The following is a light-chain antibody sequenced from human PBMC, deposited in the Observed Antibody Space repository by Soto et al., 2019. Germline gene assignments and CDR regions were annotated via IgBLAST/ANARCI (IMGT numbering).Light chain of an antibody. CDR3: SSYTSSSTSV. Sequence: QSALTQPRSVSGSPGQSVTISCTGTSSDVGGYNYVSWYQQHPGKAPKLMISDVRKRPSGVPDRFSGSKSGNTASLTISGLQAEDEADYYCSSYTSSSTSVFGTGTKVTVL. J-gene: IGLJ1*01. CDR2: DVR. CDR1: SSDVGGYNY. V-gene: IGLV2-11*01.